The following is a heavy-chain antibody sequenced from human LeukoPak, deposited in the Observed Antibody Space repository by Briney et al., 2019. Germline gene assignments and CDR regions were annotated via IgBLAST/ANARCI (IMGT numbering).Heavy chain of an antibody. CDR2: INPNSGGT. V-gene: IGHV1-2*02. Sequence: ASVKVSCKASGYTFSGYYMHWVRQAPGQGLEWMGWINPNSGGTSYAQKFQGRVTMTRDTSISTAYMELNRLTSDDTGVFYCARDLTMVRGAVDYWGQGTLVTVSS. CDR3: ARDLTMVRGAVDY. CDR1: GYTFSGYY. D-gene: IGHD3-10*01. J-gene: IGHJ4*02.